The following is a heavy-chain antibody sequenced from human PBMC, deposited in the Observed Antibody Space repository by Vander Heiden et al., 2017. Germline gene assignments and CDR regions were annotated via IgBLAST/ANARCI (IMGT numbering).Heavy chain of an antibody. CDR1: GGSISSYY. CDR3: AREEGGRPRY. J-gene: IGHJ4*02. V-gene: IGHV4-59*01. Sequence: QVQLQESGPGLVKPSEPLSLTCTVSGGSISSYYWSWIRQPPGKGLEWIGYIYYSGSTNYNPSLKSRVTISVDTSKNQFSLKLSSVTAADTAVYYCAREEGGRPRYWGQGTLVTVSS. CDR2: IYYSGST. D-gene: IGHD2-15*01.